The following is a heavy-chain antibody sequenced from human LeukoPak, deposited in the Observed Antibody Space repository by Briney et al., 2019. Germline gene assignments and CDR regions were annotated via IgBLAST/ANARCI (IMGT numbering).Heavy chain of an antibody. CDR3: ARGYYDSRYNWFDP. Sequence: SETLSLTCTVSGGSISSGGYYWSWIRRHPGKGLEWIGYIYYSGSTYYNPSLKSRVTISVDTSKNQFSLKLSSVTAADTAVYYCARGYYDSRYNWFDPWGQGTLVTVSS. J-gene: IGHJ5*02. D-gene: IGHD3-22*01. V-gene: IGHV4-31*03. CDR1: GGSISSGGYY. CDR2: IYYSGST.